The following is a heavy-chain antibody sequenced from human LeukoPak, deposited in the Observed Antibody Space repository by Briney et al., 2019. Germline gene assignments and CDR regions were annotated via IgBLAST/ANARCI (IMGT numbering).Heavy chain of an antibody. V-gene: IGHV4-59*08. Sequence: PSETLSLTSIVSGGSMTSYYWSWIRQPPGKGLEWIGYIYYSGSTNYNPSLKSRVTISVDTSKNHFFLKLSSMTATDTAVYYCARMGYSSPWSGFDVWGQGTTVTVSS. CDR2: IYYSGST. J-gene: IGHJ6*02. CDR1: GGSMTSYY. D-gene: IGHD3-3*01. CDR3: ARMGYSSPWSGFDV.